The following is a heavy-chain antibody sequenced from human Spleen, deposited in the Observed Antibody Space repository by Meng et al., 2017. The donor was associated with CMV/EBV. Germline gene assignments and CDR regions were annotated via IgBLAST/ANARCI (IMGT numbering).Heavy chain of an antibody. CDR1: GVTVDSKY. D-gene: IGHD3-9*01. CDR3: ARGLGAYDILSGYQH. CDR2: IYSGGRI. Sequence: VSGVTVDSKYISWIREAPGKGLEWVSIIYSGGRIFYGRSVQGRFTISRDTSNNMVYLQMNSLRFDDTAVYYCARGLGAYDILSGYQHWGQGVLVTVSS. V-gene: IGHV3-53*01. J-gene: IGHJ1*01.